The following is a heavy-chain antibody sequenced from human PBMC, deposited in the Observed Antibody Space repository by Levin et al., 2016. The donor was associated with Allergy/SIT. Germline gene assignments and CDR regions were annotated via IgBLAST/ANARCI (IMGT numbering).Heavy chain of an antibody. Sequence: SETLSLTCAVYGGSFSGYYWSWIRQPPGKGLEWIGEINHSGSTNYNPSLKSRVTISVDTSKNQFSLKLSSVTAADTAVYYCARDSRRAYDMDVWGQGTTVTVSS. J-gene: IGHJ6*02. V-gene: IGHV4-34*01. CDR1: GGSFSGYY. D-gene: IGHD3-22*01. CDR2: INHSGST. CDR3: ARDSRRAYDMDV.